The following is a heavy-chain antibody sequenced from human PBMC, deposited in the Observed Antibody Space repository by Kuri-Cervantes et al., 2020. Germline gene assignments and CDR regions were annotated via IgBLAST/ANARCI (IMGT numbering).Heavy chain of an antibody. D-gene: IGHD6-13*01. J-gene: IGHJ4*02. CDR1: GFTFSSYS. CDR2: ISSSSSYI. CDR3: ARDQARYSAAGTNGFDY. Sequence: GESLKISCAASGFTFSSYSMNWVRQAPGKGLEWVSPISSSSSYIYYADSVKGRFTISRDNAKNSLYLQMNSLRAEDTAVYYCARDQARYSAAGTNGFDYWGQGTLVTVSS. V-gene: IGHV3-21*01.